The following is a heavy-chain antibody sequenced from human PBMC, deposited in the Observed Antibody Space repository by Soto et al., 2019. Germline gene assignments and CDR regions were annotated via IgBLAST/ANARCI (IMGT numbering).Heavy chain of an antibody. Sequence: QVQLQESGPGLVKPSETLSLTCTVSGGFVSSASYFWSWIRQPPGKEMEFIAYVYYTGTNKYSPSLKIRASISIDTSKNQFSLNLSSVTTADTAIYYCARMRFGEFPYWFDPWGQGILVTVS. CDR3: ARMRFGEFPYWFDP. D-gene: IGHD3-10*01. V-gene: IGHV4-61*01. CDR2: VYYTGTN. CDR1: GGFVSSASYF. J-gene: IGHJ5*02.